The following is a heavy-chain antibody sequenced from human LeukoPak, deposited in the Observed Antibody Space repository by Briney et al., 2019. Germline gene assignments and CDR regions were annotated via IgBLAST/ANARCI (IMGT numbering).Heavy chain of an antibody. J-gene: IGHJ3*02. CDR2: ISSSSSII. D-gene: IGHD3-3*01. V-gene: IGHV3-48*01. CDR1: GFTLSSYE. Sequence: GGSLRLSCTASGFTLSSYEMSWIRQAPGKGLEWVSYISSSSSIIYYADSVKGRFTISRDNAKNSLYLQMNSLRAEDTAVYYCARESGYYVGSSAFDIWGQGTMVTVSS. CDR3: ARESGYYVGSSAFDI.